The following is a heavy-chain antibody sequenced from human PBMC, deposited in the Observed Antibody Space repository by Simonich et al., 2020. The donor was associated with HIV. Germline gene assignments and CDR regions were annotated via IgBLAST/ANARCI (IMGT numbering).Heavy chain of an antibody. CDR1: GGSFSGYY. D-gene: IGHD6-13*01. V-gene: IGHV4-34*01. CDR2: INHSGST. Sequence: QVQLQQWGAGLLKPSETLSLTCAVYGGSFSGYYCSWIRQPPGEGLDWIGEINHSGSTNDNPSLKSRVTISVDTSKNQFSLKLSSVTASYTAVYYCARLTAGGLGEYFQHWGQGTLVTVSS. J-gene: IGHJ1*01. CDR3: ARLTAGGLGEYFQH.